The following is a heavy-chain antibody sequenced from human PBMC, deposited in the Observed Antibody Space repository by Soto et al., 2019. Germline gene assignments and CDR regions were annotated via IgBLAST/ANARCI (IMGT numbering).Heavy chain of an antibody. CDR1: GGSISSYY. V-gene: IGHV4-59*01. CDR2: IYYSGST. J-gene: IGHJ3*02. CDR3: ARVPSAFDI. Sequence: QVQLQESGPGLVKPSETLSLTCTVSGGSISSYYWSWIRQPPGKGLEWIGYIYYSGSTNYNPSLKSRVTISVDTSKNQFSLKLSSVTAADTAVYYCARVPSAFDIWGQGTMVTVSS.